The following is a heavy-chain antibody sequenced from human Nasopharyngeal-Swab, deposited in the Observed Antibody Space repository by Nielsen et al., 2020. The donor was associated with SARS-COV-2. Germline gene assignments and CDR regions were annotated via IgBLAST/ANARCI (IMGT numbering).Heavy chain of an antibody. Sequence: GESLKISCAASGFTFSSYWMSWVRQAPGKGLEWVANIKQDGSEKYYVDSVKGRFTISRDNAKNSLYLQMNSLRAEDTAVYYCAKVKSTHYYGSAKNYYYGMDVWGQGTTVTVSS. J-gene: IGHJ6*02. CDR3: AKVKSTHYYGSAKNYYYGMDV. D-gene: IGHD3-10*01. CDR1: GFTFSSYW. CDR2: IKQDGSEK. V-gene: IGHV3-7*03.